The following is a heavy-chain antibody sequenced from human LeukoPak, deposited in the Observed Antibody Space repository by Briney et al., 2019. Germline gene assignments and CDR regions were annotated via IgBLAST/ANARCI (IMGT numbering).Heavy chain of an antibody. D-gene: IGHD2-2*01. V-gene: IGHV4-34*01. J-gene: IGHJ6*04. CDR3: AREFLVVPAAMPAQSYYYYGMDV. CDR1: GGSFSGYY. CDR2: INHSGST. Sequence: PSETLSLNCAVYGGSFSGYYWSWIRQPPGKGLEWIGEINHSGSTNYNPSLKSRVTISVDTSKNQFSLKLSSVTAADTAVYYCAREFLVVPAAMPAQSYYYYGMDVWGKGTTVTVSS.